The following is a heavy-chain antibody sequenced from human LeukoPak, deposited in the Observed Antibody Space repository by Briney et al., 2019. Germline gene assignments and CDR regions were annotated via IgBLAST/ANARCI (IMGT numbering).Heavy chain of an antibody. V-gene: IGHV4-59*01. CDR3: ARAITMVRGPGAGPVYYYYMDV. Sequence: SETLSLTCTVSGGSIISYYWSWIRQPPGKGLEWIGYIYYSGSTNYNPSLKSRVTISVDTSKNQFSLKLSSVTAADTAVYYCARAITMVRGPGAGPVYYYYMDVWGKGTTVTVSS. J-gene: IGHJ6*03. CDR2: IYYSGST. CDR1: GGSIISYY. D-gene: IGHD3-10*01.